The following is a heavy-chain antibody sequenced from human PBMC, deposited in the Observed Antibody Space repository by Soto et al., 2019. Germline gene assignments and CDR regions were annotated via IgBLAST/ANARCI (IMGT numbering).Heavy chain of an antibody. CDR1: GFTFSSYS. V-gene: IGHV3-21*01. Sequence: GGSLRLSCAASGFTFSSYSMNWFRQAPGKGLEWVSSISSSSSYIYYADSVKGRFTISRDNAKNSLYLQMNSLRAEDTAVYYCARLPSVLRYFEHTDAFDIWGQGTMVTVSS. D-gene: IGHD3-9*01. J-gene: IGHJ3*02. CDR3: ARLPSVLRYFEHTDAFDI. CDR2: ISSSSSYI.